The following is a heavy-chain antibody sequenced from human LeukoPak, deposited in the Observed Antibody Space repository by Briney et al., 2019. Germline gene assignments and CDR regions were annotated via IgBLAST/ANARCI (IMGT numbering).Heavy chain of an antibody. CDR2: IKQDGSEK. V-gene: IGHV3-7*05. CDR3: ARVGLIAVAGPLLDY. J-gene: IGHJ4*02. Sequence: GGSLRLSCAASGFTFSSYWMSWVRQAPGKGLEWVANIKQDGSEKYYVDSVKGRFTISRDNAKNSLYLQMNSLRAEDTAVYYCARVGLIAVAGPLLDYWGQGTLVTVSS. D-gene: IGHD6-19*01. CDR1: GFTFSSYW.